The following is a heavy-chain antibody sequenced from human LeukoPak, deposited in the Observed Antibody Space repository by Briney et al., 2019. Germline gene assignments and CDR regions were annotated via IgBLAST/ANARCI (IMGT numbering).Heavy chain of an antibody. V-gene: IGHV4-59*01. D-gene: IGHD2-2*01. CDR1: GGSISSYY. Sequence: SETLSLTCTVSGGSISSYYWSWIRQPPGKGLEWIGYIYYSGSTNYNPSLKSRVAISVDTSKNQLSLKLNSVTAADTAVYYCARDLGYCSSSSCYAWFDPWGQGTLVTVSS. CDR3: ARDLGYCSSSSCYAWFDP. J-gene: IGHJ5*02. CDR2: IYYSGST.